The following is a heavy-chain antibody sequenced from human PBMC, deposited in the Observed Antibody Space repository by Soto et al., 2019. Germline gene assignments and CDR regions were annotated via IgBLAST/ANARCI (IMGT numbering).Heavy chain of an antibody. CDR2: IYSSASI. D-gene: IGHD6-19*01. J-gene: IGHJ6*02. V-gene: IGHV4-4*07. CDR1: GADITTYS. Sequence: SETLSLTCSVSGADITTYSWTRIRQPARKGLEWIGRIYSSASINSSPSLRGRVTLSVDTSTNQVSLKLASVTAADTAVYYCARDREAGYNFYYGMDVWCQGTTVTVSS. CDR3: ARDREAGYNFYYGMDV.